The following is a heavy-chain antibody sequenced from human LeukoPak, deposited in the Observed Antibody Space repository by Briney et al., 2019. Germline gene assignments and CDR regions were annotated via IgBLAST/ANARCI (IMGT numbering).Heavy chain of an antibody. CDR1: GFTFSSYA. D-gene: IGHD2-2*02. Sequence: GGSLRLSCAASGFTFSSYAMSWVRHAPGKGLEWVSAITNWNGGSTGYADSVRGRFTISRDNAKNSLYLQMNSLRAEDTALYYCARCSRSSTDCYSAFDIWGQGTMVTVSS. CDR3: ARCSRSSTDCYSAFDI. V-gene: IGHV3-20*04. J-gene: IGHJ3*02. CDR2: ITNWNGGST.